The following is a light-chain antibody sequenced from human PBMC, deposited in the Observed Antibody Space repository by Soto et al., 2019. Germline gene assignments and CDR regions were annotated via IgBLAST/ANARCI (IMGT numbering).Light chain of an antibody. V-gene: IGKV1-5*03. CDR1: QSISSG. CDR3: QQYNSYSPAWT. Sequence: DIQMTQKPSTLSASVGDRVTITCRASQSISSGLAWYQQKPGKAPKLLIYKASSLESGVPSRFSGSGSGTEFTLTISSLQPDDFATYYCQQYNSYSPAWTFGQGTKVDI. CDR2: KAS. J-gene: IGKJ1*01.